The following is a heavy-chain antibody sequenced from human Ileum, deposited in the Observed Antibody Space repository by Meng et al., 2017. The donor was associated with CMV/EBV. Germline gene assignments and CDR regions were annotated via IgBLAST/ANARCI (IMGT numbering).Heavy chain of an antibody. CDR2: ISAHNGNT. Sequence: SGYTFINYGITWVRQAPGQGLEWVGWISAHNGNTNYAQNLQGRVTMTTDRSRSTAYMELRSLRSDDTAVYYCARGKGYYSTSGNFDYWGQGTLVTVSS. J-gene: IGHJ4*02. CDR3: ARGKGYYSTSGNFDY. CDR1: GYTFINYG. V-gene: IGHV1-18*01. D-gene: IGHD2-21*01.